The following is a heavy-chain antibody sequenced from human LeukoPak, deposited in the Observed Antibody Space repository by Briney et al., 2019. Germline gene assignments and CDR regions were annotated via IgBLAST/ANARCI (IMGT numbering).Heavy chain of an antibody. Sequence: GRSLRLSCAASGFTFNNYGMHWVRQAPGKGLEWGAVISYDGSKKYYADSAKGRFTFSRDNSKNTLHLQMDSLRPEDTAVYYCAKAGLWFGEPSNYFDYWGQGTLVTVSS. D-gene: IGHD3-10*01. V-gene: IGHV3-30*18. CDR3: AKAGLWFGEPSNYFDY. J-gene: IGHJ4*02. CDR2: ISYDGSKK. CDR1: GFTFNNYG.